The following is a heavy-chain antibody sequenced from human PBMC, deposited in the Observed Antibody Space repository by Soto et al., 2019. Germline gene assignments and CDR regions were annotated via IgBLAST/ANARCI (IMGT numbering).Heavy chain of an antibody. CDR3: ARRPVVNYYYYGMDV. V-gene: IGHV4-4*02. CDR1: GGSISSSNW. Sequence: PSDTLSLTYAVSGGSISSSNWWSWVRQPPGKGLEWIGEIYHSGSTNDNPSLKSRVTISVDKSKNQFSLKLSSVTAADTAVYYCARRPVVNYYYYGMDVWGQGTTVTVSS. D-gene: IGHD3-22*01. J-gene: IGHJ6*02. CDR2: IYHSGST.